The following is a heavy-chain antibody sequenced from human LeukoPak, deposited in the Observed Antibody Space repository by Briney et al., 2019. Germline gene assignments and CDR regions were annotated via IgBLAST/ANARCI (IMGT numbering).Heavy chain of an antibody. J-gene: IGHJ5*02. CDR3: ARGYNNDLWLNIQWFDP. V-gene: IGHV1-2*02. Sequence: GASVKVSCRASGYTFTGYHIHWVRQAPGEGLEWMGSINPNSGATKYAQKFQARVTMTRDTSMSTAYLELSSLRSDDAAIYYCARGYNNDLWLNIQWFDPWGQGTLVTVSS. CDR1: GYTFTGYH. D-gene: IGHD3-3*01. CDR2: INPNSGAT.